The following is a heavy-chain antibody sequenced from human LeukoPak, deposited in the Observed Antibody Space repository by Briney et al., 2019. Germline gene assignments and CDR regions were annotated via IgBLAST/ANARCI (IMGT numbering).Heavy chain of an antibody. D-gene: IGHD3-9*01. V-gene: IGHV3-30-3*01. Sequence: GRSLRPSCAASGFTFSSYAMHWVRQAPGKGLEWVAVISYDGSNKYYADSVKGRFTISRDNSKNTLYLQMNSLRAEDTAVYYCARDHDWLLYRGYYYGMDVWGQGTTVTVSS. J-gene: IGHJ6*02. CDR1: GFTFSSYA. CDR3: ARDHDWLLYRGYYYGMDV. CDR2: ISYDGSNK.